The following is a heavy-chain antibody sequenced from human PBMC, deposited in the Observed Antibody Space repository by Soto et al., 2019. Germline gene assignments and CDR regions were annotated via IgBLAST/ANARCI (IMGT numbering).Heavy chain of an antibody. D-gene: IGHD6-6*01. CDR3: ARDFGSSSYYYYYMDV. J-gene: IGHJ6*03. CDR1: GYTFTSYA. V-gene: IGHV1-3*01. Sequence: ASVKVSCKASGYTFTSYAMHWVRQAPGQRLEWMGWINAGNGNTKYSQKFQGRVTITRDTSASTAYMELSSLRSEDTAVYYCARDFGSSSYYYYYMDVWGKGTTVTVSS. CDR2: INAGNGNT.